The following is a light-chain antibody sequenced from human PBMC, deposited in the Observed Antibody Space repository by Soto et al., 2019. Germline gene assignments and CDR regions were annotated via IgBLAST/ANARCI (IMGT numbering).Light chain of an antibody. J-gene: IGKJ4*01. CDR1: QALNTR. Sequence: EIVLTQSPATLSAFPGDRVTLSCRASQALNTRLAWYQHKPGQAPRLLIYLTSNRAAGVPSRFSAWGSETDFTLTISDVQPEDFAIYYCQHYKTWPLAFGGGTKVDIK. V-gene: IGKV3D-11*01. CDR3: QHYKTWPLA. CDR2: LTS.